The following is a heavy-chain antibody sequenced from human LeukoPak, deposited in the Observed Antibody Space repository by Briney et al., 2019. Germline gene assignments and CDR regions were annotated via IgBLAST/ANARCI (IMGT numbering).Heavy chain of an antibody. Sequence: ASVKVSCKASGYTFTNYDINWVRQATGQGLEWMGWMNPNSGDTGYAEKFQGRVTMTRDTSTNTAYMELTSLTSDDTAIFYCARPAYDFWSGYPPRAYYYYYMDVWGKGTTVTVSS. CDR3: ARPAYDFWSGYPPRAYYYYYMDV. J-gene: IGHJ6*03. CDR2: MNPNSGDT. D-gene: IGHD3-3*01. CDR1: GYTFTNYD. V-gene: IGHV1-8*01.